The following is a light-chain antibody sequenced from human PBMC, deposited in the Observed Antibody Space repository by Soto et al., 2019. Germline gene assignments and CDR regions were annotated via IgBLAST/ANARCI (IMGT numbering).Light chain of an antibody. V-gene: IGKV3-20*01. Sequence: DIVLTQSPGTLSLSPGERATLSCRASQTVNSNYLAWYQQKPGQAPRLLISGASIRATGVPNRFSGSGSGTDFTLTITRLEPEDFAVYYCQQYGTSPLTFGGGTKVDIK. CDR1: QTVNSNY. CDR2: GAS. J-gene: IGKJ4*01. CDR3: QQYGTSPLT.